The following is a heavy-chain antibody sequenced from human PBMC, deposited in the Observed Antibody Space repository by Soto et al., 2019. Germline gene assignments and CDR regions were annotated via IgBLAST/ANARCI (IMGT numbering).Heavy chain of an antibody. D-gene: IGHD3-10*01. Sequence: GGSLRLSCAASGFSFSSYWMYWVRQAPGKGLVLVSRTNSDATSTTYADSVEGRFTISRDNAKNSLYLQMNSLRAEDTAVYYCAGDLVLWFGVMDVWGQGTTVTVSS. CDR3: AGDLVLWFGVMDV. V-gene: IGHV3-74*01. CDR2: TNSDATST. J-gene: IGHJ6*02. CDR1: GFSFSSYW.